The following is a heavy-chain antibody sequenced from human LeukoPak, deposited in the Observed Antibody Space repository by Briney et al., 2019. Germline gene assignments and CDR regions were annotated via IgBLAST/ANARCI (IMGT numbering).Heavy chain of an antibody. D-gene: IGHD3-9*01. Sequence: PGRSLRLSCAASGFTFSSYAMHWVRQAPGKGLEWVAVISYDGSNKYYADSVKGRFTISRDNSKNTLYLQMNSLRAEDTALYSCANFDGSTQAFQIWGQGTMVTVSS. CDR1: GFTFSSYA. V-gene: IGHV3-30-3*01. CDR2: ISYDGSNK. J-gene: IGHJ3*02. CDR3: ANFDGSTQAFQI.